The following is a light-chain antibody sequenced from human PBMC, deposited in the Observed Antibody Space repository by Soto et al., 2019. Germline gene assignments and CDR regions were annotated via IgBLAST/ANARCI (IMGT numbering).Light chain of an antibody. CDR3: QHYNSYSEA. CDR1: QTISSW. V-gene: IGKV1-5*03. Sequence: DMRMTQSPATVSGSVGDRVTITCRASQTISSWLAWYQQKPGKAPKLLIYKASTLKSGVPSRFSGSGSGTEFTLTISSLQPDDFATYYCQHYNSYSEAFGQGTKVDIK. J-gene: IGKJ1*01. CDR2: KAS.